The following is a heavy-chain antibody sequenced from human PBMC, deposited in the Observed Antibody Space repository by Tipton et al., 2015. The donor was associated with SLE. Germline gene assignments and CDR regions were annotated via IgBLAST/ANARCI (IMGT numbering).Heavy chain of an antibody. D-gene: IGHD1-26*01. CDR2: LWFDASQK. J-gene: IGHJ4*02. CDR3: AGELLDYFDF. Sequence: SLRLSCAASGFSFSYFPMHWVRQAPGKGLESVALLWFDASQKYYSDSVKGRFIISRDNTNNTLYLQMNSLRAEDTAVYYCAGELLDYFDFWGQGTLVTVSS. V-gene: IGHV3-30*04. CDR1: GFSFSYFP.